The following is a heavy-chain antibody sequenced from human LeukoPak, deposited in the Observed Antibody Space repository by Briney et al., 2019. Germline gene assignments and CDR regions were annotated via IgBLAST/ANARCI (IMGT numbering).Heavy chain of an antibody. V-gene: IGHV3-7*01. CDR3: ASEAPLWRSGTPREAFDI. J-gene: IGHJ3*02. D-gene: IGHD3-3*01. CDR1: GFIFSNYW. Sequence: GGSLRLSCAASGFIFSNYWMSWVRQAPGKGLEWVANMNQDGSEKYYVGSVKGRFTISRDNADNSMYLQMNSLRVEDTAIYYCASEAPLWRSGTPREAFDIWGQGTMVTVSS. CDR2: MNQDGSEK.